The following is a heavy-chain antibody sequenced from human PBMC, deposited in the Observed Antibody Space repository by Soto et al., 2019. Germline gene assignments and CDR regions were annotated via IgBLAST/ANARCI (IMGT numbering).Heavy chain of an antibody. CDR2: ISGSGDST. CDR3: ARRNSGWYFDL. D-gene: IGHD4-4*01. CDR1: GFTFSSYA. Sequence: EVQLLESGGGLVQPGGSLRLSCAASGFTFSSYAMNWVRQAPGKGLQWVSVISGSGDSTYYADSVKGRFTISRDNSKNTLYLQMNSLRDEDTAVYYCARRNSGWYFDLWGRGTLVTVSS. V-gene: IGHV3-23*01. J-gene: IGHJ2*01.